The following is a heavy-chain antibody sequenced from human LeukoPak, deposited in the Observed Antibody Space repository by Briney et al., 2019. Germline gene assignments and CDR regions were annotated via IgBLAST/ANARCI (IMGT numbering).Heavy chain of an antibody. CDR1: GYTFTNYG. CDR2: ISAYNGNT. CDR3: ARDRRGVWELLRAFDI. Sequence: ASVKVSCKASGYTFTNYGISSVPQAPGQGLEWMGWISAYNGNTNYAQNFQGRVTMTTDTSTSTAYMEMRSLRSDDTAVYYCARDRRGVWELLRAFDIWGQGTMVTVSS. J-gene: IGHJ3*02. V-gene: IGHV1-18*01. D-gene: IGHD1-26*01.